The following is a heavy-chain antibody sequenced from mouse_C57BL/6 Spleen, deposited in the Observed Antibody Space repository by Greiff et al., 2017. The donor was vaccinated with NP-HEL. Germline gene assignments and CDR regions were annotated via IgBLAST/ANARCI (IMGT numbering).Heavy chain of an antibody. D-gene: IGHD3-2*02. CDR2: ISYSGST. Sequence: ESGPGMVKPSQSLSLTCTVTGYSITSGYDWHWIRHFPGNKLEWMGYISYSGSTNYNPSLKSRISITHDTSKNHFFLKLNSVTTEDTATYYCARGGSGYLFAYWGQGTLVTVSA. CDR3: ARGGSGYLFAY. CDR1: GYSITSGYD. J-gene: IGHJ3*01. V-gene: IGHV3-1*01.